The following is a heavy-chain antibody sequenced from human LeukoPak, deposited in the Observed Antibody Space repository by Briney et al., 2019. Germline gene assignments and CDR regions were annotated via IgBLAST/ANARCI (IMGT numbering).Heavy chain of an antibody. V-gene: IGHV3-21*01. D-gene: IGHD3-22*01. CDR3: ARAYYYDRSGYYSVVGGFDI. Sequence: GGSLRLSCAASGFTFSSYSMNWVRQAPGKGLEWVSSISSSSSYIYYADSVKGRFTISRDNAKNSLYLQMNSLRAEDTAVYYCARAYYYDRSGYYSVVGGFDIWGQGTMVTVSS. CDR2: ISSSSSYI. J-gene: IGHJ3*02. CDR1: GFTFSSYS.